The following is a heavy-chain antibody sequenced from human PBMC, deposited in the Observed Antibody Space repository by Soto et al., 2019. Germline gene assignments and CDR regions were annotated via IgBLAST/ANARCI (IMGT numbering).Heavy chain of an antibody. Sequence: QVQLVESGGGVVQPGRSLSLSCXASXFTFXXXXXXWVRQAPGKGLEWVAVISYDGSNKYYADSVKGRFTISRDNSKNTLYLQMNSLRAEDTAVYSCARERYSYGYLAYFDYWGQGTLVTVSS. D-gene: IGHD5-18*01. CDR2: ISYDGSNK. V-gene: IGHV3-30-3*01. J-gene: IGHJ4*02. CDR1: XFTFXXXX. CDR3: ARERYSYGYLAYFDY.